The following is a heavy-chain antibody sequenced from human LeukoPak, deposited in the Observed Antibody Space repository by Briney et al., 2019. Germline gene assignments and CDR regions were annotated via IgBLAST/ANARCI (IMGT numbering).Heavy chain of an antibody. CDR1: GYAFNSYY. Sequence: ASVKVSCKASGYAFNSYYIHWVRQAPGQGLEWMGIISPSGGSTSYAQRFQGRVTMTRDTSTSTLYMEVSSLRSEDTAVYYCARGGYCSSTSCYLDYWGQGTLVTVSS. CDR3: ARGGYCSSTSCYLDY. D-gene: IGHD2-2*01. J-gene: IGHJ4*02. CDR2: ISPSGGST. V-gene: IGHV1-46*02.